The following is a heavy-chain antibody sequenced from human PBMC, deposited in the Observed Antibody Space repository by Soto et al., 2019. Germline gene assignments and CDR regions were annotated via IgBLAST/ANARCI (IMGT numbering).Heavy chain of an antibody. D-gene: IGHD2-15*01. CDR1: GGSFSGYY. Sequence: PSETLSLTCAVYGGSFSGYYWSWIRQPPGKGLEWIGEINHSGSTNYNPSLKSRVTISVDTSKNQFSLKLSSVTAADTAVYYCAVLGYCSGGSCYSTGFDPWGQGTLVTVSS. J-gene: IGHJ5*02. CDR2: INHSGST. CDR3: AVLGYCSGGSCYSTGFDP. V-gene: IGHV4-34*01.